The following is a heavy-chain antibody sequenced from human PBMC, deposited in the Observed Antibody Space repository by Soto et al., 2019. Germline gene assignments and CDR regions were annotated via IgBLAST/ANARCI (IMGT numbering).Heavy chain of an antibody. CDR1: GFTFSSYA. Sequence: GGSLRLSCAASGFTFSSYAMSWVRQAPGKGLEWVSAISGSGGSTYYADYVKGRFTISRDNSKNTLYLQMNSLRSEDTAVYYCAKGGLTYYYDSSGYYYFDYWGQGTLVTVSS. J-gene: IGHJ4*02. V-gene: IGHV3-23*01. CDR3: AKGGLTYYYDSSGYYYFDY. D-gene: IGHD3-22*01. CDR2: ISGSGGST.